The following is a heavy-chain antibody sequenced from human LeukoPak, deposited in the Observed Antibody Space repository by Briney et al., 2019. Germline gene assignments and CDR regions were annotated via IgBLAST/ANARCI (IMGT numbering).Heavy chain of an antibody. CDR1: GXGFTRYW. Sequence: GESLKISCKGSGXGFTRYWIGWVRQMPGKGLEWMGIIYPGDSDTRYSPSFQGQVTVSADKSTSTAYRQWSSLKASDTAMYYCARLIPYYFDYWGQGTLVTVSS. CDR3: ARLIPYYFDY. CDR2: IYPGDSDT. J-gene: IGHJ4*02. V-gene: IGHV5-51*01.